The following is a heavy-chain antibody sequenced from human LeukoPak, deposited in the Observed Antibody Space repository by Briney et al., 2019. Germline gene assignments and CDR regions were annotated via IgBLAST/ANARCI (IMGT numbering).Heavy chain of an antibody. J-gene: IGHJ6*03. V-gene: IGHV4-34*01. CDR2: INHSGST. CDR1: GGSFSGYY. Sequence: SETLSLTCAVYGGSFSGYYWSWIRQPPGKGLEWIGEINHSGSTNYNPSLKSRVTISVDTSKKQLSLKLRSVTAADTAVYYCARVGRYCSSSSCYPRVYYMDVWGKGTTVTVSS. D-gene: IGHD2-2*01. CDR3: ARVGRYCSSSSCYPRVYYMDV.